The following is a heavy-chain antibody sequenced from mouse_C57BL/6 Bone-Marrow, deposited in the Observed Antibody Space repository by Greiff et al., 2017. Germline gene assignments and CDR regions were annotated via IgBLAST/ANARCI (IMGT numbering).Heavy chain of an antibody. Sequence: VQLQQSGAELAKPGASVKLSCKASGYTFTSYWMHWVKQRTGQGLAWIGYINPSSGYTKYNQKFKDKATLTADKSSSTAYMQLSSLTYEDSAVYYCAKSKWLLLDYWGQGTTLTVSS. CDR2: INPSSGYT. D-gene: IGHD2-3*01. CDR3: AKSKWLLLDY. J-gene: IGHJ2*01. V-gene: IGHV1-7*01. CDR1: GYTFTSYW.